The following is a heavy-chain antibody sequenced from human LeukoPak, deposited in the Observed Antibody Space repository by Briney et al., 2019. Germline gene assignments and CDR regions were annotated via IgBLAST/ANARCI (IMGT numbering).Heavy chain of an antibody. V-gene: IGHV1-69*13. CDR1: GGTFSSYA. D-gene: IGHD4-17*01. J-gene: IGHJ4*02. CDR2: IIPIFGTA. CDR3: ARAHYPRYGDYFDY. Sequence: ASVKVSCKASGGTFSSYAISWVRQAPGQGLEWMGGIIPIFGTANYAQKFQGRVTITADESTSTAYMELSSLRSEDTAVYYCARAHYPRYGDYFDYWGQGTPVTVSS.